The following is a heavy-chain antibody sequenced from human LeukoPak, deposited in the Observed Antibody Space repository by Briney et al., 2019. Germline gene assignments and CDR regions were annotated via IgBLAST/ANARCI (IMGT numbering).Heavy chain of an antibody. CDR2: IYSGGNT. V-gene: IGHV3-53*01. CDR1: GFTVSSNY. J-gene: IGHJ4*02. CDR3: AKVKVGATIDY. Sequence: GGSLRLSCAASGFTVSSNYMSWVRQAPGKGLEWVSIIYSGGNTYYSDSVKGRFTISRDISKNTLYLQMNSLGAEDTAVFYCAKVKVGATIDYWGEGTLVTVSS. D-gene: IGHD1-26*01.